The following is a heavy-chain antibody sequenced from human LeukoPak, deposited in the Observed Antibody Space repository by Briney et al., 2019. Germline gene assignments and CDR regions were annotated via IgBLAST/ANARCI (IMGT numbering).Heavy chain of an antibody. V-gene: IGHV3-30*02. J-gene: IGHJ4*02. Sequence: GGSLRLSCAASGFIFSNYGLHWVRQAPGKGLEWVTFIRYDGSKKYYADAVKGRFTISRDNSKNTLYLQMNPLRVEDTAVYYCAREDCYYDSSGYSDYWGQGTLVTVSS. CDR2: IRYDGSKK. CDR3: AREDCYYDSSGYSDY. CDR1: GFIFSNYG. D-gene: IGHD3-22*01.